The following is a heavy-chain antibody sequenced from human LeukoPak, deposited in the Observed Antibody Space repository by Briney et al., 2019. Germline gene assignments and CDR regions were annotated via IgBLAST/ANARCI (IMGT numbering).Heavy chain of an antibody. Sequence: GASVKVSCKASGYTFTSYYMHCVRQAPGQGLEWMGIINPSGGSTSYAQKFQGRVTMTRDTSTSTVYIELSSLRSEDTAVYYCARAHIAAAGFDYWGQGTLVTVSS. D-gene: IGHD6-13*01. V-gene: IGHV1-46*01. CDR3: ARAHIAAAGFDY. J-gene: IGHJ4*02. CDR2: INPSGGST. CDR1: GYTFTSYY.